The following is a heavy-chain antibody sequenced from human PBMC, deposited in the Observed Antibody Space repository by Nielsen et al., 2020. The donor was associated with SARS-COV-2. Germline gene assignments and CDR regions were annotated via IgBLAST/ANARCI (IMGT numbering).Heavy chain of an antibody. J-gene: IGHJ5*02. Sequence: GGSLRLSCVASGFTFSKAWMSWVRQAPGKGLEWVGRIKSKIDGGTTDYAAPVKDRFTISRDESKNTVYLDMSSLRTEDTAVYYCATARYCSRTSCSAGTDMFDPWGQGTQVIVSS. D-gene: IGHD2-2*01. CDR1: GFTFSKAW. CDR3: ATARYCSRTSCSAGTDMFDP. V-gene: IGHV3-15*01. CDR2: IKSKIDGGTT.